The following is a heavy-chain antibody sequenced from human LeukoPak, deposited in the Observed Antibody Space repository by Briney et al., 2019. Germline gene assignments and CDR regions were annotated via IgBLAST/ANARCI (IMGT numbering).Heavy chain of an antibody. CDR1: GYTFTSYY. J-gene: IGHJ3*02. CDR2: INPSGGST. D-gene: IGHD1-26*01. Sequence: ASVKVSCKASGYTFTSYYMHWVRQAPGQGLEWMGIINPSGGSTSYAQKFQGRVTMTRDTSTSTAYMELRSLRSDDMAVYHCARDPWDSPDIWGQGTMVTVSS. CDR3: ARDPWDSPDI. V-gene: IGHV1-46*01.